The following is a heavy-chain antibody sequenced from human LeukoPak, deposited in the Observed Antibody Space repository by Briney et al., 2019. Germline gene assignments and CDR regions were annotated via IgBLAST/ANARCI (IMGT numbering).Heavy chain of an antibody. CDR2: IYYSGST. V-gene: IGHV4-39*07. D-gene: IGHD3-22*01. CDR3: ARAADSSGYYYDRANNWFDP. J-gene: IGHJ5*02. CDR1: GGSISSNSYY. Sequence: SETLSLTCAVSGGSISSNSYYWGWIRQPPGKGLEWIGYIYYSGSTYYNPSLKSRVTISVDTSKNQFSLKLSSVTAADTAVYYCARAADSSGYYYDRANNWFDPWGQGTLVTVSS.